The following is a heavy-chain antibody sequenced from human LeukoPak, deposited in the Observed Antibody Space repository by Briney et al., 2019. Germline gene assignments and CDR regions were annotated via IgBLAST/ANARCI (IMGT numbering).Heavy chain of an antibody. CDR3: ANSLGQKEHCSGGSCYAWSYFDY. CDR1: GFSFSSYA. D-gene: IGHD2-15*01. J-gene: IGHJ4*02. V-gene: IGHV3-23*01. Sequence: GGSLRLSCAASGFSFSSYAMSWVRQAPGKGLEWVSAISGSGGSTCYADSVKGRFTISRDNSKNTLYLQMNSLRAEDTAVYYCANSLGQKEHCSGGSCYAWSYFDYWGQGTLVTVSS. CDR2: ISGSGGST.